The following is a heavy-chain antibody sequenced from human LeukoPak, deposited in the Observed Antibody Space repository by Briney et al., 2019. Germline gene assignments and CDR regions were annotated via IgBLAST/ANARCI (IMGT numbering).Heavy chain of an antibody. Sequence: PGGSLRLSCAASGFTFSSYAMSWVRQAPGKGLEWVSAISGSGGSTYYADSVKSRFTISRDNSKNTLYLQMNSLRAEDTAVYYCAKSEPRISSWYRGLVDYWGQGTLVTVSS. D-gene: IGHD6-13*01. J-gene: IGHJ4*02. V-gene: IGHV3-23*01. CDR1: GFTFSSYA. CDR3: AKSEPRISSWYRGLVDY. CDR2: ISGSGGST.